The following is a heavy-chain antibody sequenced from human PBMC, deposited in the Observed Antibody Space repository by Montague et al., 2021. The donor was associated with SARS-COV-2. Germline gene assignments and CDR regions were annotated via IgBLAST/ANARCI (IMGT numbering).Heavy chain of an antibody. CDR1: GFSLKTSGVG. V-gene: IGHV2-5*02. CDR2: IYWDDDR. Sequence: PALVKPTQTLTLTCTFSGFSLKTSGVGVGWIRQPPGEALEWLALIYWDDDRRYSPSLKSRLSITKDTSRNQVALTMTKMDPMDTATYYCARIGATIDYYDYNRKNPFDHWGQGTLVTVSS. D-gene: IGHD3-22*01. CDR3: ARIGATIDYYDYNRKNPFDH. J-gene: IGHJ4*02.